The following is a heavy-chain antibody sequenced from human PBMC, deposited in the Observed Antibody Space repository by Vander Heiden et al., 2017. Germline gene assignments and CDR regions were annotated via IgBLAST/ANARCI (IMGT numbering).Heavy chain of an antibody. D-gene: IGHD3-3*01. CDR2: ISYDGSNK. Sequence: QVQLVESGGGVVQPGRSLRLPCAASGFTFSSSGMHWVRQAPGKGLEWVAVISYDGSNKYYADSVKGRFTISRDNSKNTLYLQMNSLRAEDTAVYYCAKGEGTYYDFWSGYCIDYWGQGTLVTVSS. CDR3: AKGEGTYYDFWSGYCIDY. CDR1: GFTFSSSG. J-gene: IGHJ4*02. V-gene: IGHV3-30*18.